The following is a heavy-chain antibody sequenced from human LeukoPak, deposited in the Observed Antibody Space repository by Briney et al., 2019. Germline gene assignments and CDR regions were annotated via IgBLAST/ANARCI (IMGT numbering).Heavy chain of an antibody. V-gene: IGHV4-30-2*02. Sequence: SETLSLTCAVSGGSISSGGYSWSWIRQPPGKGLEWIGYIYHSGSTYYNPSLKSRVTISVDTSKNQFSLKLSSVTAADTAVYYCARSNSGSYFLPPYYFDYWGQGTLVTVSS. CDR1: GGSISSGGYS. J-gene: IGHJ4*02. CDR3: ARSNSGSYFLPPYYFDY. D-gene: IGHD1-26*01. CDR2: IYHSGST.